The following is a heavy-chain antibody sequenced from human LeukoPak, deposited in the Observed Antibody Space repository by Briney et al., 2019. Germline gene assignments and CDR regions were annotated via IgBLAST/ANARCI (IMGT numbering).Heavy chain of an antibody. D-gene: IGHD4-17*01. Sequence: GGSLRLSCAASRFSFSTYAMHWVRQAPGKGLEWVSSISASGGSTYSADSVKGRFTISRDNSKITVYLQMNSLKAEDTAVYYCAKELSNYGDYGAEGLDVGGQGTTVTVS. J-gene: IGHJ6*02. CDR2: ISASGGST. CDR3: AKELSNYGDYGAEGLDV. CDR1: RFSFSTYA. V-gene: IGHV3-23*01.